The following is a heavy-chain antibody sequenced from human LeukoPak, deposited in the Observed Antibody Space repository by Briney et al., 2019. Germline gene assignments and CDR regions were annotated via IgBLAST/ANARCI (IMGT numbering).Heavy chain of an antibody. V-gene: IGHV1-18*01. CDR1: GYTFTSYG. Sequence: ASVKVSCKASGYTFTSYGISWVRQAPGQGLEWMGWISVYHGNTNYAKKLQGRVTMTTDTSTSTDYMELMSLGSDATAVYYCARDGDSGYDFSWFDPWGQGTLVTVSS. CDR3: ARDGDSGYDFSWFDP. CDR2: ISVYHGNT. J-gene: IGHJ5*02. D-gene: IGHD5-12*01.